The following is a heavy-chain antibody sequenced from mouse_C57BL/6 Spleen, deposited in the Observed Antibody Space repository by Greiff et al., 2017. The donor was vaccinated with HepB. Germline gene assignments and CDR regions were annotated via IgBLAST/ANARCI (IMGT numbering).Heavy chain of an antibody. D-gene: IGHD4-1*01. J-gene: IGHJ1*03. V-gene: IGHV1-5*01. Sequence: EVQLQQSGTVLARPGASVKMSCKTSGYTFTSYWMHWVKQRPGQGLEWIGAIYPGNSDTSYNQKFKGKAKLTAVTSASTAYMELSSLTNEDSAVYNCTGSWGGRGYFDVWGTGTTVTVSS. CDR3: TGSWGGRGYFDV. CDR1: GYTFTSYW. CDR2: IYPGNSDT.